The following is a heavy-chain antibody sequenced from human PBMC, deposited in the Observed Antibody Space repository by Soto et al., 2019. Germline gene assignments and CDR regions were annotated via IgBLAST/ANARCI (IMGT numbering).Heavy chain of an antibody. D-gene: IGHD2-21*02. CDR1: GFTFSSYG. V-gene: IGHV3-30*18. CDR3: AKASEAYGGGACYFHCDY. J-gene: IGHJ4*02. Sequence: GGSLRLSCAASGFTFSSYGMHWVRQAPGKGLEWVAVISYDGSNKYYADSVKGRFTISRDNSKKTLYLQMNSLRAADTAVYYCAKASEAYGGGACYFHCDYWGQGTLVTVAS. CDR2: ISYDGSNK.